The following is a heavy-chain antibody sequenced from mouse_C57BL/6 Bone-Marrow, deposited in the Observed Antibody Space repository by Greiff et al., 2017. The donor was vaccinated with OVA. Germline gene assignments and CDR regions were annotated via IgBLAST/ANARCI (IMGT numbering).Heavy chain of an antibody. J-gene: IGHJ1*03. CDR3: ASRIYSFHWYCDV. V-gene: IGHV1-81*01. D-gene: IGHD2-12*01. Sequence: QVQLQQSGAELARPGASVKLSCKASGYTFTSYGISWVKQRTGQGLEWIGEIYPRSGNTYYNEKFKGKATLTADKSSSTAYMALRSLTSEDSAVYFCASRIYSFHWYCDVWGTGTTVTVSS. CDR1: GYTFTSYG. CDR2: IYPRSGNT.